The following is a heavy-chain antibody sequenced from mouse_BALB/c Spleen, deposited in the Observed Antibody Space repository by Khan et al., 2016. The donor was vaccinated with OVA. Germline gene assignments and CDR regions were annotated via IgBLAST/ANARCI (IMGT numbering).Heavy chain of an antibody. CDR1: GYSFTGYF. Sequence: IQLVQSGPELVKPGASVKISCKASGYSFTGYFMNWVMQSHGKSLEWIGRINPHIGETFYNQKFRDKASLTVDESSSTAHMELRSLASEDSAVYYCARTDGSDFDYWGQGTTLTVSS. D-gene: IGHD1-1*01. J-gene: IGHJ2*01. CDR3: ARTDGSDFDY. V-gene: IGHV1-20*02. CDR2: INPHIGET.